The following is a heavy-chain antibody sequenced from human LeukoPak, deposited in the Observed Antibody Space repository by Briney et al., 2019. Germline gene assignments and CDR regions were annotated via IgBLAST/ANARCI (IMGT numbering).Heavy chain of an antibody. CDR1: GLTFSGSA. J-gene: IGHJ4*02. CDR3: TSWANYYDSSGYWSMPDY. CDR2: IRSKANSYAT. Sequence: GGSLRLSCAASGLTFSGSAMHWVRQASGKGLEWVGRIRSKANSYATAYAASVKGRFTISRDDSKNTAYLQMNSLKTEDTAVYYCTSWANYYDSSGYWSMPDYWGQGTLVTVSS. D-gene: IGHD3-22*01. V-gene: IGHV3-73*01.